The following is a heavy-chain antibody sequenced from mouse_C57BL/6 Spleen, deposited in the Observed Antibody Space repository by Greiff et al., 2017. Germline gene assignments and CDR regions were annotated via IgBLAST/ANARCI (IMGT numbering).Heavy chain of an antibody. CDR1: GYTFTSYW. CDR3: ACEGHYYGSSYWFAY. J-gene: IGHJ3*01. Sequence: QVQLQQPGAELVKPGASVKMSCKASGYTFTSYWITWVKQRPGQGLEWIGDIYPGSGSTNYNEKFKSKATLTVDTSSSTAYMQLSSRTSEDSAVYYCACEGHYYGSSYWFAYWGQGTLVTVSA. D-gene: IGHD1-1*01. V-gene: IGHV1-55*01. CDR2: IYPGSGST.